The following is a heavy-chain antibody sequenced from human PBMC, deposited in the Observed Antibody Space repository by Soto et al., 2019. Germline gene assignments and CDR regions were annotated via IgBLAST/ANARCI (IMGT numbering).Heavy chain of an antibody. CDR3: ARDRRYCSGGSCHYGMDV. CDR2: IYYSGST. J-gene: IGHJ6*02. CDR1: GGSVSSYY. Sequence: ESLSMTCPVPGGSVSSYYWSWMRQPPGKGLEWTGYIYYSGSTNYNPSLKSRVTISVDTSKNQFSLKLSSVTAADTAVYYCARDRRYCSGGSCHYGMDVWGQGTTVTVSS. D-gene: IGHD2-15*01. V-gene: IGHV4-59*02.